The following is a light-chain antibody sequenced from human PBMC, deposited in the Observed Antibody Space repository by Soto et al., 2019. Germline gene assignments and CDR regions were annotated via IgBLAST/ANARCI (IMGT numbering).Light chain of an antibody. V-gene: IGKV3-20*01. CDR3: QQYGSSAPIT. CDR1: QSVSSSY. CDR2: GAS. J-gene: IGKJ5*01. Sequence: EIVLTQSPCTLSLSPGERATLSCRASQSVSSSYLAWYQQRPGQAPRLLIYGASNRATGIPDRFSGSGSGTDFTLTISRLEPEDFAVYYCQQYGSSAPITFGQGTRLEIK.